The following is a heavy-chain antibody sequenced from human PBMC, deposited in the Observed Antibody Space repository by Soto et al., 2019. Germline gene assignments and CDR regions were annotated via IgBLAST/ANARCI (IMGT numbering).Heavy chain of an antibody. J-gene: IGHJ6*02. CDR3: ARGSSSYYDYGMDV. Sequence: QLQLQESGSGLVRPSPTLSLTCAVSGDSISRGGYSWTWIRQPPGKALEWIGNIYDSGSTSYNPSLKSRVTISVDTSKNQFSLRLTSVTAADTAVYFCARGSSSYYDYGMDVWGQGTTVTVSS. V-gene: IGHV4-30-2*01. D-gene: IGHD6-6*01. CDR2: IYDSGST. CDR1: GDSISRGGYS.